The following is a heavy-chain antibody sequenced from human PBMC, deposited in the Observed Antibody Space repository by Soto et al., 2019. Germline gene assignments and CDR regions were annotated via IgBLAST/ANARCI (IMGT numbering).Heavy chain of an antibody. J-gene: IGHJ4*02. Sequence: ASVKVSCKSSGYAFTGYYIHWVRHAPGQGLEWMGWINPNSGDTNYAQKFQGRVTMTRDTPFSTAYMELSSLRSDDTAVYYCATRYSYVHFWGQGTLVTVYS. D-gene: IGHD5-18*01. CDR2: INPNSGDT. CDR1: GYAFTGYY. V-gene: IGHV1-2*02. CDR3: ATRYSYVHF.